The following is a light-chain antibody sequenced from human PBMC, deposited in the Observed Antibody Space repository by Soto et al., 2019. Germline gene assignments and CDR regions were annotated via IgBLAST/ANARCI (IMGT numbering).Light chain of an antibody. CDR3: QQYVSSSVLLT. Sequence: EIVLTQSPGTLSLSPGERATLSCRASQSVTNTYLAWYQQKPGQAPRLLIYDASSRATGIPDRFSGSGSGTDFTLTIIRLEPEDFAVYYCQQYVSSSVLLTFGPGTKVDI. V-gene: IGKV3-20*01. J-gene: IGKJ3*01. CDR2: DAS. CDR1: QSVTNTY.